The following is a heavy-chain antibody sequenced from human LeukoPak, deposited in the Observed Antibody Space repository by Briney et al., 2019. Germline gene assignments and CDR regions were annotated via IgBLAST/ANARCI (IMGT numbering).Heavy chain of an antibody. D-gene: IGHD1-26*01. J-gene: IGHJ4*02. CDR2: ISSSSSYI. V-gene: IGHV3-21*01. CDR1: GFTFSSYS. Sequence: GGSLRLSCAASGFTFSSYSMNWVRQAPGKGAGVGLILEWVSSISSSSSYIYYADSVKGRFTISRDNAKNSLYLQMNSLRAEDTAVYYCARDDSASYYVPDYWGQGTLVIVSS. CDR3: ARDDSASYYVPDY.